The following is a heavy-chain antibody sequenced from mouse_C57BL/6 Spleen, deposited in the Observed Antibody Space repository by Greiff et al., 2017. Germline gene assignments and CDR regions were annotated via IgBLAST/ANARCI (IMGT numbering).Heavy chain of an antibody. Sequence: EVKVVESGGGLVKPGGSLKLSCAASGFTFSSYAMSWVRQTPEKRLEWVATISDGGSYTYYPDNVKGRFTISRDNAKNNLYLQMSHLKSEDTAMYYCARDRGNYRYFDYWGQGTTLTVSS. CDR3: ARDRGNYRYFDY. D-gene: IGHD2-1*01. CDR1: GFTFSSYA. CDR2: ISDGGSYT. V-gene: IGHV5-4*01. J-gene: IGHJ2*01.